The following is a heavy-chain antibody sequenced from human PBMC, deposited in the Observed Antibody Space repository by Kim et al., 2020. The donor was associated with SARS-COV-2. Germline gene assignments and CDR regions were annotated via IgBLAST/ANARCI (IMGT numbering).Heavy chain of an antibody. CDR1: GFTFSSYG. V-gene: IGHV3-30*18. D-gene: IGHD2-15*01. CDR2: ISYDGSNK. Sequence: GGSLRLSCAASGFTFSSYGMHWVRQAPGKGLEWVAVISYDGSNKYYADSVKGRFTISRDNSKNTLYLQMNSLRAEDTAVYYCAKAVLQGVVTFSDYWGQGTLVTVSS. J-gene: IGHJ4*02. CDR3: AKAVLQGVVTFSDY.